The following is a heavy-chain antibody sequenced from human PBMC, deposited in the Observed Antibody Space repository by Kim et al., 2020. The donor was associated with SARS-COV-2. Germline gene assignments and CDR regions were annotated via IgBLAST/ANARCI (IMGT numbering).Heavy chain of an antibody. V-gene: IGHV4-59*01. J-gene: IGHJ4*02. D-gene: IGHD4-17*01. Sequence: SETLSLTCTVSGGSISSYYWSWIRQPPGKGLEWIGYIYYSGSTNYNPSLKSRVTISVDTSKNQFSLKLSSVTAADTAVYYCARGRTDYGIDYWGQGTLVT. CDR1: GGSISSYY. CDR2: IYYSGST. CDR3: ARGRTDYGIDY.